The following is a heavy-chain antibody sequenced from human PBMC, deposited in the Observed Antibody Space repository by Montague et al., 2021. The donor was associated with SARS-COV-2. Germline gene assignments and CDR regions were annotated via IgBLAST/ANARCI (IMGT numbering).Heavy chain of an antibody. CDR2: INFSGKT. CDR1: GGSIGSSSYY. CDR3: ARYSVAGTRYFDF. J-gene: IGHJ4*02. V-gene: IGHV4-39*01. Sequence: SETLSLTCTVSGGSIGSSSYYWGWVRQPPGKGLEWIGSINFSGKTYYNPSLKSRVTISVDTSKDQFSLKLSSVTAADTAVYYCARYSVAGTRYFDFWGQGTLVTVSS. D-gene: IGHD6-19*01.